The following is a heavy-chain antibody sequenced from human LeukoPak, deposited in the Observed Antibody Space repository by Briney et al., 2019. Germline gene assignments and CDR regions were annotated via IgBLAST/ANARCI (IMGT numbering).Heavy chain of an antibody. CDR1: GFTFSSYG. CDR2: ISGSGGST. Sequence: PGGTLRLSCAASGFTFSSYGMSWVRQAPGKGLEWVSAISGSGGSTYYADSVKGRFTISRDNSKNTLYLQMNSLRAEDTAVYYCARDVSAFDYWGQGTLVTVSS. V-gene: IGHV3-23*01. D-gene: IGHD5/OR15-5a*01. CDR3: ARDVSAFDY. J-gene: IGHJ4*02.